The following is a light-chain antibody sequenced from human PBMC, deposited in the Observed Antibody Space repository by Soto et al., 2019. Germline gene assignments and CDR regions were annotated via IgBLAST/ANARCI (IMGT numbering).Light chain of an antibody. CDR2: EVS. Sequence: QSAPTQPPSASGSPGQSATIACTGTSSDVGGYNDVSWYQQYPGKAPKLMIYEVSKRPSGVTDRFSGSKSGNPASLTVAGLKAEDEAEYYGSSYAGSSTWVFGGGTKLTVL. J-gene: IGLJ2*01. CDR1: SSDVGGYND. V-gene: IGLV2-8*01. CDR3: SSYAGSSTWV.